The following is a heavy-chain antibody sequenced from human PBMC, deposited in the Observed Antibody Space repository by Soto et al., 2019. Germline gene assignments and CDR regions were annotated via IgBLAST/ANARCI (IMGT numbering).Heavy chain of an antibody. CDR1: GFTFDYYW. V-gene: IGHV3-74*01. CDR3: ARGDRGGFDL. J-gene: IGHJ3*01. CDR2: VHSGGTTT. D-gene: IGHD3-10*01. Sequence: EVQLVESGGGLVQPGESLRLSCAASGFTFDYYWMHWVRQAPGKGLVWVSRVHSGGTTTNYADSVKGRFTISRDNARNTVSLQMSSRRAEDTAIYCCARGDRGGFDLWGHGTMVTVSS.